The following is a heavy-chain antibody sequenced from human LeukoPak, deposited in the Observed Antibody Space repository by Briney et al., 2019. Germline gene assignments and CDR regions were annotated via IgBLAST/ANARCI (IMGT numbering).Heavy chain of an antibody. J-gene: IGHJ4*02. Sequence: ASVKVSCKASGYTFTSYDINWVRQAPGQGLEWVGWMNRNSGNTGYAQKFQGRVTLTRNTSISTAYMELSSLRSEDTAVYYCARVSAGWLQSLGYWGQGTLVTVSS. CDR3: ARVSAGWLQSLGY. CDR2: MNRNSGNT. V-gene: IGHV1-8*01. D-gene: IGHD5-24*01. CDR1: GYTFTSYD.